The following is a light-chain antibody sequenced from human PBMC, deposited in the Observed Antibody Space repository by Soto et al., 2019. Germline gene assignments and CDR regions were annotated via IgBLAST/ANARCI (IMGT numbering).Light chain of an antibody. CDR2: GNS. J-gene: IGLJ2*01. Sequence: QSVLTQPPSVSGAPGQRVTISCTGSSSNIGAGYDVHWYQQFPGTAPKLLIYGNSNRPSGVPDRFSGSKSGTSASLAITGLQVEDEAEYYCQSYDSSLSGVVFGGGTKLTVL. CDR3: QSYDSSLSGVV. V-gene: IGLV1-40*01. CDR1: SSNIGAGYD.